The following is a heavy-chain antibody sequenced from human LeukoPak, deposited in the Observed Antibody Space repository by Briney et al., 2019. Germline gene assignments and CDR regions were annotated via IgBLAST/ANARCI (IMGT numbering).Heavy chain of an antibody. CDR2: ISYSGNT. Sequence: SETLSLTCTVSGGSMSSYYRSWIRQPPGKGLEWIGYISYSGNTNYNPSLKSRVTISVDTSKNQFSLKLSSVTAADTAVYYCARQGGYIAPLALWGQGTLVTVSA. V-gene: IGHV4-59*08. D-gene: IGHD6-13*01. J-gene: IGHJ4*02. CDR3: ARQGGYIAPLAL. CDR1: GGSMSSYY.